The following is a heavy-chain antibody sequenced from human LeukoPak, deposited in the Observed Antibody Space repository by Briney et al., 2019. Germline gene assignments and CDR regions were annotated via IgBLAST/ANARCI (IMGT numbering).Heavy chain of an antibody. J-gene: IGHJ5*02. CDR3: ARGGYYDILTGSLRFDP. V-gene: IGHV1-18*01. D-gene: IGHD3-9*01. CDR1: GYTFTSYG. CDR2: ISAYNGNT. Sequence: GASVKVSCKASGYTFTSYGISWVRQAPGQGLEWVGWISAYNGNTNYAQKLQGRVTMTTDTSTSTAYMELRSLRSDDTAVYYCARGGYYDILTGSLRFDPWGQGTLVTVSS.